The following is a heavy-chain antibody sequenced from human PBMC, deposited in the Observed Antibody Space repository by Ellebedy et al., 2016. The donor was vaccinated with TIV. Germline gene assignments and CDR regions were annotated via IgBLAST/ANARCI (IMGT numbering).Heavy chain of an antibody. J-gene: IGHJ3*02. V-gene: IGHV4-39*07. Sequence: GSLRLSCTVSGDSISSGSYYWGWIRQPPGKGLEWIGSIYYSGTTYYNPSLKSRVTISVDTSKNQLSLKVSSVTAADTAVFYCARGRWLQFEAFDIWGQGTMVTVSS. CDR3: ARGRWLQFEAFDI. CDR1: GDSISSGSYY. D-gene: IGHD5-24*01. CDR2: IYYSGTT.